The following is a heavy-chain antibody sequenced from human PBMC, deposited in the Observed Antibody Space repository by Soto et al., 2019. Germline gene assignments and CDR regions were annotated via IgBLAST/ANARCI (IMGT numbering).Heavy chain of an antibody. CDR1: GGSFSGYY. CDR3: ARKWELLSVWFLP. Sequence: SETLSLTCAVYGGSFSGYYWSWIRQPPGKGLEWIGEINHSGSTNYNPSLKSRVTISVDTSKNQFSLKLSSVTAADTAVYYCARKWELLSVWFLPRGQGTLVTVSS. D-gene: IGHD1-26*01. V-gene: IGHV4-34*01. CDR2: INHSGST. J-gene: IGHJ5*02.